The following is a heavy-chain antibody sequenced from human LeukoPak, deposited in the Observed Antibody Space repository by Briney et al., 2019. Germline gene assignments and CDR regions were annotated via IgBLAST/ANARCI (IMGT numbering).Heavy chain of an antibody. CDR2: IYYSGST. CDR3: ARHFPYSSSWYQTYYYYMDV. Sequence: PSETLSLTCTVSGGSISSSSYYWGWIRQPPGKGLEWIGSIYYSGSTYYNPSPKSRVTISVDTSKNQFSLKLSSVTAADTAVYYCARHFPYSSSWYQTYYYYMDVWGKGTTVTVSS. D-gene: IGHD6-13*01. V-gene: IGHV4-39*01. CDR1: GGSISSSSYY. J-gene: IGHJ6*03.